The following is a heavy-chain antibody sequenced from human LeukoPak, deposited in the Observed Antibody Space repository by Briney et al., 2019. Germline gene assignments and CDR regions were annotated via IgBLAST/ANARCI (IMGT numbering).Heavy chain of an antibody. CDR2: INSDGINT. CDR3: AKDSRYYYYDSSGGAEYFQH. CDR1: GFTFSNYW. V-gene: IGHV3-74*01. Sequence: GGSLRLSCAASGFTFSNYWMHWVRQAPGKGLVWVSRINSDGINTSYADSVKGRFTISRDNAKNTLYLQMNSLRAEDTAVYYCAKDSRYYYYDSSGGAEYFQHWGQGTLVTVSS. J-gene: IGHJ1*01. D-gene: IGHD3-22*01.